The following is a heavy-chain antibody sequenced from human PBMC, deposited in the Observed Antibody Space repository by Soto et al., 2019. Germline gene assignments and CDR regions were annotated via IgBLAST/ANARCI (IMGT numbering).Heavy chain of an antibody. J-gene: IGHJ6*02. CDR3: AAEYHSSYYYGMDV. CDR1: GFTFTSSA. D-gene: IGHD2-2*01. CDR2: IVVGSGNT. Sequence: ASVKVSCKASGFTFTSSAVQWVRQARGQRLEWIGWIVVGSGNTNYAQKFQERVTITRDMSTSTAYMELSSLRSEDTAVYYCAAEYHSSYYYGMDVWGQGTTVTVSS. V-gene: IGHV1-58*01.